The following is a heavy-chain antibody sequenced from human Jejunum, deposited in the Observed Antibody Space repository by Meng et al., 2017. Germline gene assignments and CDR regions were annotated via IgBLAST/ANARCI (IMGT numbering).Heavy chain of an antibody. CDR3: ARRHYNYYDDC. D-gene: IGHD5-24*01. J-gene: IGHJ4*02. CDR1: GFAVSSNF. CDR2: LYGDGST. V-gene: IGHV3-53*02. Sequence: EVQVVETGGGLIQPGGSLRLSCAASGFAVSSNFMSWVRQAPGKGLEWVSVLYGDGSTYYADSVKGRFTISRDNSKNTLFLQMNSLRVEDTAVYYCARRHYNYYDDCWGQGTLVTVSS.